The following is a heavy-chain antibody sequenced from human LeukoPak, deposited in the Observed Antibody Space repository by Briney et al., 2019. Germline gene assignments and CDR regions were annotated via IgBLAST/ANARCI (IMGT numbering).Heavy chain of an antibody. J-gene: IGHJ6*02. CDR2: IYSGGST. CDR1: GFTVSSNY. V-gene: IGHV3-66*01. D-gene: IGHD2-2*01. Sequence: GGSLRLSCAASGFTVSSNYMSWVRQAPGKGLEWVSVIYSGGSTYYAGSVKGRFTISRDNSKNTLYLQMNSLRAEDTAVYYCARDCSSTSCYQTWYYYYGMDVWGQGTTVTVSS. CDR3: ARDCSSTSCYQTWYYYYGMDV.